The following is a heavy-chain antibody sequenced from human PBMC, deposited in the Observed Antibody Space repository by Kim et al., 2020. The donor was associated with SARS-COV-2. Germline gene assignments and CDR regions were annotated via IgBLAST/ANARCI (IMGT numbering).Heavy chain of an antibody. CDR3: AKDSLLGTAFDI. D-gene: IGHD1-1*01. V-gene: IGHV3-43*01. J-gene: IGHJ3*02. Sequence: YYADSVKGRFTISRDNSKNSLYLQMNSLRTEDTALYYCAKDSLLGTAFDIWGQGTMVTVSS.